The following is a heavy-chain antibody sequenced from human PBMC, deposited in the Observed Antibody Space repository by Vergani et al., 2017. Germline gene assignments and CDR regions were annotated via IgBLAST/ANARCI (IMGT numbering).Heavy chain of an antibody. CDR3: VSGGLATIYNWFDP. Sequence: EVQLLQSEGAVVQPGGSLRLSCVASGFTFSSHAMSWVRPGHGQGLEWVSSIKNIGASTHYADPVKGRFTISRDNSMNTLYLQMNSLRVEDTAVYYCVSGGLATIYNWFDPWGQGTRVTVSS. J-gene: IGHJ5*01. D-gene: IGHD5-24*01. V-gene: IGHV3-23*01. CDR2: IKNIGAST. CDR1: GFTFSSHA.